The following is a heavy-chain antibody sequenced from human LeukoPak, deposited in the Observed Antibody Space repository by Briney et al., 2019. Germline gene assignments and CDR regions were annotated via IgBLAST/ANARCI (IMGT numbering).Heavy chain of an antibody. Sequence: PGGSLRLSCAASGFTFSSYDMHWVRQATGKGLEWASAIGTAGDTYYPGSVKGRFTISRENAKNSLYLQMNSLRAGDTAVYYCARGYCSGGSCFTGMDVWGQGTTVTVSS. V-gene: IGHV3-13*01. CDR2: IGTAGDT. D-gene: IGHD2-15*01. CDR1: GFTFSSYD. CDR3: ARGYCSGGSCFTGMDV. J-gene: IGHJ6*02.